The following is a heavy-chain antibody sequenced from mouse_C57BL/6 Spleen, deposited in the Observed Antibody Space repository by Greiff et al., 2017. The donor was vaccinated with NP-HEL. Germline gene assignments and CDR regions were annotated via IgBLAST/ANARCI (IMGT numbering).Heavy chain of an antibody. V-gene: IGHV7-3*01. CDR3: ARSITTVVANAMDY. CDR1: GFTFTDYY. D-gene: IGHD1-1*01. Sequence: EVKVEESGGGLVQPGGSLSLSCAASGFTFTDYYMSWVRQPPGKALEWLGFIRNKANGYTTEYSASVKGRFTISRDNSQSILYLQMNALRAEDSATYYCARSITTVVANAMDYWGQGTSVTVSS. CDR2: IRNKANGYTT. J-gene: IGHJ4*01.